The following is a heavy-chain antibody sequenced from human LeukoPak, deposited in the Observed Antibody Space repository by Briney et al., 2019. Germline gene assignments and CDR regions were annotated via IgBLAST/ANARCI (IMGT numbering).Heavy chain of an antibody. J-gene: IGHJ4*02. V-gene: IGHV4-61*01. CDR3: ARDSGGSGWYYFDY. Sequence: SETLSLTCTVSGGSISSSSYYWSWIRQPPGKGLEWIGYIYYSGSTNYNPSLKSRVTISVDTSKNQFSLKLSSVTAADTAVYYCARDSGGSGWYYFDYWGQGTLVTVSS. D-gene: IGHD6-19*01. CDR2: IYYSGST. CDR1: GGSISSSSYY.